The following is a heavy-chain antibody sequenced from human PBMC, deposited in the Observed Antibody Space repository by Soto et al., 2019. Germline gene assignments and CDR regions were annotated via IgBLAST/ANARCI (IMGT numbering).Heavy chain of an antibody. CDR2: VGTTGDT. CDR3: ARAIGPTLFDY. D-gene: IGHD3-22*01. J-gene: IGHJ4*02. V-gene: IGHV3-13*04. Sequence: GGSLRLSCSASGFTFSSYDMHWVRQGTGKGLEWVSAVGTTGDTYYAGSVKGRFTISRENAKNSLYLQMNSLRAGDTAIYFCARAIGPTLFDYWGQGTLVTVSS. CDR1: GFTFSSYD.